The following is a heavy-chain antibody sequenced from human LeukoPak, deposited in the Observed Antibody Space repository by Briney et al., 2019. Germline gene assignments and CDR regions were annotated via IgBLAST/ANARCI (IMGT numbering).Heavy chain of an antibody. CDR1: GFTFSAYN. J-gene: IGHJ4*02. D-gene: IGHD6-13*01. CDR3: ARQSLAASGLDF. V-gene: IGHV3-30*04. Sequence: PGGSLRLSCAVSGFTFSAYNMHWVRQAPGKGLDWVAVVKDDGSYTSYAASVKGRFTISRDNSRNTVVLQMNSLSVDDTAIYYCARQSLAASGLDFWGQGMLVTVSS. CDR2: VKDDGSYT.